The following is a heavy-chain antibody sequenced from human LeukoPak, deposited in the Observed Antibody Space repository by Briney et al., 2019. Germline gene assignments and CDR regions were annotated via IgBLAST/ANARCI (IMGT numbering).Heavy chain of an antibody. V-gene: IGHV1-18*01. D-gene: IGHD2-2*01. J-gene: IGHJ4*02. CDR2: ISAYNGNT. CDR1: GYTFTSYG. Sequence: ASVKVSCKASGYTFTSYGISWVRQAPRQGLEWMGWISAYNGNTKYAQKLQGRVTMTTDTSTSTAYMELRSLRSDDTAVFYCARDTGVPAASYFFDYWSQGTLVTVSS. CDR3: ARDTGVPAASYFFDY.